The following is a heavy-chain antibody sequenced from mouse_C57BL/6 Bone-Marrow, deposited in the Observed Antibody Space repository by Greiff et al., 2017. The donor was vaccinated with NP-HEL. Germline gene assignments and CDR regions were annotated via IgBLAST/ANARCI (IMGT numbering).Heavy chain of an antibody. CDR1: GFNIKDYY. CDR3: ARSDYGSSMRFAY. CDR2: IDPEDGET. V-gene: IGHV14-2*01. Sequence: VQLQQSGAELVKPGASVKLSCTASGFNIKDYYMHGVKQRPKQGLEGIGRIDPEDGETKYAPKFQGKATITADTSSNTAYLQLSSLTSEDTAVYYCARSDYGSSMRFAYWGQGTLVTVSA. D-gene: IGHD1-1*01. J-gene: IGHJ3*01.